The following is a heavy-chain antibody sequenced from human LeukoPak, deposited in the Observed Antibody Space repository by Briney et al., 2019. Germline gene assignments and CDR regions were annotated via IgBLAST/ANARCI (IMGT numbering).Heavy chain of an antibody. CDR2: INHSGST. J-gene: IGHJ4*02. V-gene: IGHV4-34*01. CDR3: ARGHSSSWYSSSFDY. D-gene: IGHD6-13*01. Sequence: SETLSLTCAVYGGSFSGYYWSWIRQPPGKGLEWIGEINHSGSTNYNPSLKSRVTISVDTSKNQFSLKLSSVTAADTAVYYCARGHSSSWYSSSFDYWGQGTLVTVSS. CDR1: GGSFSGYY.